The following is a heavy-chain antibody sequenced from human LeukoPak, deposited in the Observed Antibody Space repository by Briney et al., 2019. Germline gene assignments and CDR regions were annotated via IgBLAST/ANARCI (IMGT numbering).Heavy chain of an antibody. CDR3: ARDLAWGAFDY. D-gene: IGHD7-27*01. CDR1: GFTFSSYS. CDR2: ISPRGGGT. J-gene: IGHJ4*02. Sequence: GGSLRLSCAASGFTFSSYSMNWVRQAPGKGLEWLSGISPRGGGTYYADSVKGRFTISRDDSKNTLSLQMNSLRVEDTAVYYCARDLAWGAFDYWGQGTLVTVSS. V-gene: IGHV3-23*01.